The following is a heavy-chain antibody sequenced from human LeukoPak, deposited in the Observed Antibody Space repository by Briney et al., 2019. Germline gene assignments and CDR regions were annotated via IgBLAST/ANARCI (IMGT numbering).Heavy chain of an antibody. CDR2: IYYSGNT. V-gene: IGHV4-59*08. CDR1: GGSISSYY. CDR3: ARHRVIGTFLIDY. J-gene: IGHJ4*02. Sequence: SETLSLTCTVSGGSISSYYWSWIRQPPGKGLEWIGYIYYSGNTNYNPSLRSRVTISVATSMNQFSLKLSSVTAADTAVYYCARHRVIGTFLIDYWGQGTLVTVSS. D-gene: IGHD2-21*01.